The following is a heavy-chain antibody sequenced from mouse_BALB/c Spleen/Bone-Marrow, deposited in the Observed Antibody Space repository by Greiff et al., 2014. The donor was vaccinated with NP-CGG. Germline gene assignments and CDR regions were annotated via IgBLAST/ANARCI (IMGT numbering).Heavy chain of an antibody. CDR1: GYTFTNYY. CDR2: IYPGNVNT. D-gene: IGHD3-1*01. CDR3: ARFSSGYQARFAY. V-gene: IGHV1S56*01. Sequence: QVHVKQSGPELVKPGASVRISCKASGYTFTNYYIHWVKQRPGQGLEWIGWIYPGNVNTKYNEKFKDKATLTADKSSSTAYMQFSSLTSEDSAVYFCARFSSGYQARFAYWGQGTLVTVSA. J-gene: IGHJ3*01.